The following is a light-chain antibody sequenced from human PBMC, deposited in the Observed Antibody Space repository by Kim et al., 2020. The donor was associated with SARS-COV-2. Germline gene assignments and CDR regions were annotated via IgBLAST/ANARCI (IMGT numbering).Light chain of an antibody. CDR1: QSLVHSDGIIH. J-gene: IGKJ2*01. Sequence: QPASISCRSSQSLVHSDGIIHLSWLQQRPGQSPRRLIFMVSNRDSGVPDRFSGSGSGTDFTLSISRVEAEDVGVYYCMQSTHWPHTFGQGTKLEI. CDR3: MQSTHWPHT. V-gene: IGKV2-30*02. CDR2: MVS.